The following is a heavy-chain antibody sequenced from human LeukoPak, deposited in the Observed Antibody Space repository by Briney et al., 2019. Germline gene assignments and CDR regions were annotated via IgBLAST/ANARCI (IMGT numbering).Heavy chain of an antibody. J-gene: IGHJ4*02. CDR3: ARAEEDGYNYHYDY. CDR2: ISSSGSTI. CDR1: GFTFSSYE. Sequence: GGSLRLSCAASGFTFSSYEMNWVRQAPGKGLEWVSYISSSGSTIYYADSVKGRFTISRDNAKNSLYLQMNSLKSEDTAVYYCARAEEDGYNYHYDYWGQGTLVTVSS. V-gene: IGHV3-48*03. D-gene: IGHD5-24*01.